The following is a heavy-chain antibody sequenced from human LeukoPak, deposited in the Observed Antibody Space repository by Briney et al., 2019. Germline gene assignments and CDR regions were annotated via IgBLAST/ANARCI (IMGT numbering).Heavy chain of an antibody. J-gene: IGHJ4*02. CDR3: ARASRGWERRARIVATINFDY. Sequence: SETLSLTCAVDTRSFSGYYWGWIRQPPRKWLEWVGEINNSGSTNYNTSLKSRVTISLDTSKNQISLKLSTVTAEDAAVYYSARASRGWERRARIVATINFDYWGQGTLVTVSS. CDR2: INNSGST. V-gene: IGHV4-34*01. CDR1: TRSFSGYY. D-gene: IGHD5-12*01.